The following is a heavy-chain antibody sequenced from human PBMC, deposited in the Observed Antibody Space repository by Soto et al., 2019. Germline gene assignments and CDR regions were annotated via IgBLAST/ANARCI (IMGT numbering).Heavy chain of an antibody. CDR1: GGTFSSYA. J-gene: IGHJ6*02. D-gene: IGHD2-15*01. Sequence: QVQLVQSGAEVKKPGSSVKVSCKASGGTFSSYAISWVRQAPGQGLEWMGGIIPIFGTANYAQKFQGRVTTTADESTSTAYMELSSLRSEDTAVYYCARDQYCSGGSCYLDGMDVWGQGTTVTVSS. V-gene: IGHV1-69*01. CDR3: ARDQYCSGGSCYLDGMDV. CDR2: IIPIFGTA.